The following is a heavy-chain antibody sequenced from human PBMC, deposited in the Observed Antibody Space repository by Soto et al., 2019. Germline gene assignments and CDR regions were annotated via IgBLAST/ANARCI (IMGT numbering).Heavy chain of an antibody. CDR1: GYSFTSYW. CDR2: IYPGDSDT. J-gene: IGHJ6*02. CDR3: ASFTFYYDSSGFRTRYGMAV. V-gene: IGHV5-51*01. D-gene: IGHD3-22*01. Sequence: GESLKISCKGSGYSFTSYWIGWVRQMPGKGLEWMGIIYPGDSDTRYSPSFQGQVTISADKSISTAYLQWSSLKASDTAMYYCASFTFYYDSSGFRTRYGMAVWGQGTTVTVSS.